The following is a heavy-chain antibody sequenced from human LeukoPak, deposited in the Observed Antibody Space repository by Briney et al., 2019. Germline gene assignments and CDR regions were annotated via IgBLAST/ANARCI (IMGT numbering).Heavy chain of an antibody. J-gene: IGHJ4*02. V-gene: IGHV3-64D*06. D-gene: IGHD3-9*01. Sequence: SGGSLRLSCSASGFTFSSYAMHWVRQAPGKGLEYVSAISSNGGSTYYADSVKGRFTISRDNSKNTLYLQMSSLRAEDTAVYYCVKDRLSLHFDWLLWEGEQVLFDYWGQGTLVTDSS. CDR3: VKDRLSLHFDWLLWEGEQVLFDY. CDR2: ISSNGGST. CDR1: GFTFSSYA.